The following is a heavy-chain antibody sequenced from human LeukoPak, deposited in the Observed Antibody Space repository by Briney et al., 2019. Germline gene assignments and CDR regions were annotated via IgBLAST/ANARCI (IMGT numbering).Heavy chain of an antibody. CDR1: VFTLSRYS. D-gene: IGHD3-22*01. CDR3: ARDSTYYYDSSGYPPDY. Sequence: GGSLRLSCAASVFTLSRYSTNWVPDAPGKGRECVSSIPIISRYIYYADSVKGRYAISRDNAKNSMNLQMNSLRAEDTAVYYCARDSTYYYDSSGYPPDYWGQGTLVTVSS. CDR2: IPIISRYI. V-gene: IGHV3-21*01. J-gene: IGHJ4*02.